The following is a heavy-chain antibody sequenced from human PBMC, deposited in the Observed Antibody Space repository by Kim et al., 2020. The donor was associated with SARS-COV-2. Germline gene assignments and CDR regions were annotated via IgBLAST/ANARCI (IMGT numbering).Heavy chain of an antibody. V-gene: IGHV3-21*01. Sequence: GGSLRLSCAASGFTFSSYSMNWVRQAPGKGLEWVSSISSSSSYIYYADSVKGRFTISRDNAKNSLYLQMNSLRAEDTAVYYCALSPYSSSWYVVYWGQGTLVTVSS. CDR1: GFTFSSYS. CDR3: ALSPYSSSWYVVY. D-gene: IGHD6-13*01. CDR2: ISSSSSYI. J-gene: IGHJ4*02.